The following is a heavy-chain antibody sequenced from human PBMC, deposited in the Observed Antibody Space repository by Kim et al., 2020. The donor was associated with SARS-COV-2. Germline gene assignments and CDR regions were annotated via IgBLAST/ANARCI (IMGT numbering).Heavy chain of an antibody. Sequence: GGSLRLSCAASGFTFSSYAMSWVRQAPGKGLEWVSAISGSGGSTYYADSVKGRFTISRDNSKNTLYLQMNSLRAEDTAVYYCAKDLGHSSTSCYDCVYYYYGMDVWGQGTTVTVSS. J-gene: IGHJ6*02. CDR2: ISGSGGST. CDR1: GFTFSSYA. CDR3: AKDLGHSSTSCYDCVYYYYGMDV. V-gene: IGHV3-23*01. D-gene: IGHD2-2*01.